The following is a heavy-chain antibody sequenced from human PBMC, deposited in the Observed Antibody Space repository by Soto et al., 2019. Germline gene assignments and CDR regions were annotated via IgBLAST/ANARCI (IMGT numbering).Heavy chain of an antibody. CDR2: INHSGST. Sequence: KASETLSLTCAVYGGSFSGYYWSWIRQPPGKGLEWIGEINHSGSTNYNPSLKSRVTISVDTSKNQFSLKLSSVTAADTAVYYCARGGGEAILRFLEWSRDYGMDVWGQGTTVTVSS. CDR3: ARGGGEAILRFLEWSRDYGMDV. J-gene: IGHJ6*02. V-gene: IGHV4-34*01. D-gene: IGHD3-3*01. CDR1: GGSFSGYY.